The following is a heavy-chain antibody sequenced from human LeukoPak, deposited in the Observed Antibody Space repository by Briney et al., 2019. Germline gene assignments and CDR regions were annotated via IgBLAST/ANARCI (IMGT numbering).Heavy chain of an antibody. V-gene: IGHV3-21*01. J-gene: IGHJ1*01. Sequence: GGSLRLSCAASGFTFSSYSMNWVRQAPGKGLEWVSSISSNSHFIYYADSLKDRLTVSRDNAKNSLYLQLNGLRAEDTAVYYCATPAAGPSAEYSHHWGQGTLVTVSS. CDR3: ATPAAGPSAEYSHH. CDR1: GFTFSSYS. CDR2: ISSNSHFI. D-gene: IGHD6-13*01.